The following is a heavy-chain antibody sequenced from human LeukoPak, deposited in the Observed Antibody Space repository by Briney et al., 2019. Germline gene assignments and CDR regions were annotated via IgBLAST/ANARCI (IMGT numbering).Heavy chain of an antibody. V-gene: IGHV3-23*01. Sequence: GGSLRLSCAASGFTFSSYAMSWVRQAPGKGLGWVSAISGSGGSTYYADSVKGRFTISRDNSKNTLYLQMNSLRAEDTAVYYCAKDLPRRLPAAARFDPWGQGTLVTVSS. CDR2: ISGSGGST. CDR1: GFTFSSYA. D-gene: IGHD2-2*01. J-gene: IGHJ5*02. CDR3: AKDLPRRLPAAARFDP.